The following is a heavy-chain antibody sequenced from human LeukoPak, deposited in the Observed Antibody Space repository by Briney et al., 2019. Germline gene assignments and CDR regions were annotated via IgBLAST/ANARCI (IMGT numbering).Heavy chain of an antibody. J-gene: IGHJ6*02. Sequence: VASVKVSCKASGYTFTSYYMHWVRQAPGQGLEWMGIINPSGGSTSYAQKFQGRVTMTRNTSISTAYMELSSLRSEDTAVYYCARGHGGHYDFWSGYYGAYYYYGMDVWGQGTTVTVSS. D-gene: IGHD3-3*01. V-gene: IGHV1-46*01. CDR2: INPSGGST. CDR3: ARGHGGHYDFWSGYYGAYYYYGMDV. CDR1: GYTFTSYY.